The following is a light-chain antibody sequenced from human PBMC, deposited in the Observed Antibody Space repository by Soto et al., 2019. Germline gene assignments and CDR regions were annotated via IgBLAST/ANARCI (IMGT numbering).Light chain of an antibody. J-gene: IGKJ1*01. CDR1: QSINYY. CDR2: AAS. V-gene: IGKV1-39*01. Sequence: DIQMTQSPPSLSASVGDRVTITCLASQSINYYLNWYQHKPGKAPKLLIYAASSLQSGVPSRFSGSGSGTDFTLTISSLQPEDFATYYCQQSYSTPRTFGQGTKVDIK. CDR3: QQSYSTPRT.